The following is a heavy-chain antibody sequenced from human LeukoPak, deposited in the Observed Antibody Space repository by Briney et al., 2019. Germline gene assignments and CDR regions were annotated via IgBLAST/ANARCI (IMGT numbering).Heavy chain of an antibody. V-gene: IGHV3-30*19. CDR2: ISYDGSNK. CDR3: ARDRQPYYFDY. D-gene: IGHD5-18*01. Sequence: GGSLRLSCVASGFAFSSYGMHWVRQAPGKGLEWVAVISYDGSNKYYADSVKGRFTISRDNSKNTLYLQMNSLRAEDTAVYYCARDRQPYYFDYWGQGTLVTVSS. J-gene: IGHJ4*02. CDR1: GFAFSSYG.